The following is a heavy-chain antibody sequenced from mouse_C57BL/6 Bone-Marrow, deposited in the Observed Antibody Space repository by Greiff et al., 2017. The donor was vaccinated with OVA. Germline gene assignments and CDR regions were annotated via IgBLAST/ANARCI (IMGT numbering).Heavy chain of an antibody. D-gene: IGHD1-1*01. CDR3: ARWGKLLRGYFDY. J-gene: IGHJ2*01. Sequence: EVQLQQSGPELVKPGASVKISCKASGYTFTDYYMNWVKQSHGKSLEWIGDINPNNGGTSYNQKFKGKATLTVDKSSSTAYMELRSLTSEDSAVYYCARWGKLLRGYFDYWGQGTTLTVSS. CDR1: GYTFTDYY. V-gene: IGHV1-26*01. CDR2: INPNNGGT.